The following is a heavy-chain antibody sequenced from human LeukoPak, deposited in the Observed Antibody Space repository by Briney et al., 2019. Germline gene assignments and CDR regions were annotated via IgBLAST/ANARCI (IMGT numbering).Heavy chain of an antibody. CDR3: ARAGWIAAATLLIFDY. CDR2: ISSSSSYI. D-gene: IGHD6-13*01. CDR1: GFTFSSYS. V-gene: IGHV3-21*01. Sequence: GGSLRLSCAASGFTFSSYSMNWVRQAPGKGLEWVSSISSSSSYIYYADSVKGRFTISRDNAKNSLYLQMNSLRAEDTAVYYCARAGWIAAATLLIFDYWGQGTLVTVSS. J-gene: IGHJ4*02.